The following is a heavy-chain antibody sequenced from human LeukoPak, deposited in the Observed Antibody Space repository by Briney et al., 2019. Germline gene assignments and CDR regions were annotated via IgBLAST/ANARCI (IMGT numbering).Heavy chain of an antibody. CDR3: AKVKWGFDPETMVDY. CDR2: IWYGGSNK. D-gene: IGHD7-27*01. Sequence: PGGSLRLSCAASGFTFSSYGMHWVRQAPGKGLEWVAVIWYGGSNKYYADSVKGRFTISRDNSKNTLYLQMNSLRAEDTAVYYCAKVKWGFDPETMVDYWGQGTLVTVSS. CDR1: GFTFSSYG. J-gene: IGHJ4*02. V-gene: IGHV3-30*02.